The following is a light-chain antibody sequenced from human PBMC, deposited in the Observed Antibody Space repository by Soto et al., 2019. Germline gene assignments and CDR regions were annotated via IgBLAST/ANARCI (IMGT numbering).Light chain of an antibody. CDR2: GAS. Sequence: EIVMTQSPATLSVSPGERATLSCRASQSVSSNLAWYQQKPGQAPRLLIYGASTRATGIPARFSGSGSGTDFTPTISSLQSEDLAVYYCQQYNNWPPWTFGQGTKVEIK. CDR3: QQYNNWPPWT. CDR1: QSVSSN. J-gene: IGKJ1*01. V-gene: IGKV3-15*01.